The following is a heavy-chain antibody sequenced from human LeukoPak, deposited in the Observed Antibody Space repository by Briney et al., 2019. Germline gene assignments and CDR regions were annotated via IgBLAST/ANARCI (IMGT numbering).Heavy chain of an antibody. J-gene: IGHJ4*02. D-gene: IGHD6-19*01. CDR1: EFTFSSYS. CDR3: AKDKRKIAVAGTASFDY. CDR2: ISSISSTI. Sequence: QPGGSLRLSCAASEFTFSSYSMNWVRQAPGKGLEWVSYISSISSTIYYADSVKGRFTISRDNAKNSLYLQMNSLRAEDTALYYCAKDKRKIAVAGTASFDYWGQGTLVTVSS. V-gene: IGHV3-48*04.